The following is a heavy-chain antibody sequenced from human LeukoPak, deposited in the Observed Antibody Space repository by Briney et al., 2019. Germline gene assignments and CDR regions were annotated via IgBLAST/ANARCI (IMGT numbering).Heavy chain of an antibody. CDR2: INYSGST. J-gene: IGHJ5*02. Sequence: PSETLSLTCTVSGGSISSHYWSWIRQPPGKGLEWIGYINYSGSTNYNPSLKSRVTISVDTSKNQFSLKLSSVTAADTAVYYCASAYYDFWSGQNWFDPWGQGTLVTVSS. CDR3: ASAYYDFWSGQNWFDP. V-gene: IGHV4-59*11. D-gene: IGHD3-3*01. CDR1: GGSISSHY.